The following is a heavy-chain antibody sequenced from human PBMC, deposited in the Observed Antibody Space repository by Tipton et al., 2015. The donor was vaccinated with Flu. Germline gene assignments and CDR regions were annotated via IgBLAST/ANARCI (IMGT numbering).Heavy chain of an antibody. V-gene: IGHV3-30-3*01. D-gene: IGHD5-18*01. CDR3: ARGASNTKLEGRGRRGYTYGLYY. Sequence: QLVQSGGGLVQPGGSLRLSCAASGFTFSSYAMHWVRQAPGKGLGWVAVISYDGSNKYYADSVKGRFTISRDNSKNTLYLQMNSLRAEDTAVYYCARGASNTKLEGRGRRGYTYGLYYWGQGTLVTASS. J-gene: IGHJ4*02. CDR2: ISYDGSNK. CDR1: GFTFSSYA.